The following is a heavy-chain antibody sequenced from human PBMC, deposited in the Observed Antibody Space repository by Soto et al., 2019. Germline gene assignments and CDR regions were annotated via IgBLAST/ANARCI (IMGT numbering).Heavy chain of an antibody. Sequence: GGSLRLSCAASGFTFSSYGMHWVRQAPGKGLEWVAVIWYDGSNKYYADSVKGRFTISRDNSKNTLYLQMNSLRAEDTAVYYCARDLQVAGTSPTFQHWGQGTLVTVSS. CDR2: IWYDGSNK. CDR3: ARDLQVAGTSPTFQH. D-gene: IGHD6-19*01. CDR1: GFTFSSYG. V-gene: IGHV3-33*01. J-gene: IGHJ1*01.